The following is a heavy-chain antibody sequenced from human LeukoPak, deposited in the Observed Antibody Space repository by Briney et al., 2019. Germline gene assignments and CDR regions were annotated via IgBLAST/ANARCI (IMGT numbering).Heavy chain of an antibody. CDR1: GYTFTSYG. J-gene: IGHJ4*02. CDR2: ISAYNGNT. V-gene: IGHV1-18*01. Sequence: ASVKVSCKASGYTFTSYGISWVRQAPGQGLEWMGWISAYNGNTNYAQKLQGRVTMTTDTSTSTAYMELRSLRSDDTAVYYCARDYYGSGSYYKLAYWGQGTLVTVSS. D-gene: IGHD3-10*01. CDR3: ARDYYGSGSYYKLAY.